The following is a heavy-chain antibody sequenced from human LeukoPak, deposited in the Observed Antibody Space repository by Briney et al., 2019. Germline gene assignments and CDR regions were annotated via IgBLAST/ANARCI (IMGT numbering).Heavy chain of an antibody. V-gene: IGHV1-69*13. D-gene: IGHD3-22*01. J-gene: IGHJ4*02. CDR1: GGTFSSYA. CDR2: IIPIFGTA. Sequence: ASVKVSCKASGGTFSSYAISWVRQAPGQGLEWMGGIIPIFGTANYAQKFQGRVTITADESTSTAYMELSSLRSEDTAVYYCARGYYDSSGYYYPFDYWGQGTLVTVS. CDR3: ARGYYDSSGYYYPFDY.